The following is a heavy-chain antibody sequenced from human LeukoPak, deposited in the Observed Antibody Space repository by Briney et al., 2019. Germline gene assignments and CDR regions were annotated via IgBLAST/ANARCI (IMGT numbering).Heavy chain of an antibody. J-gene: IGHJ4*02. CDR1: GYTLTELS. V-gene: IGHV1-24*01. D-gene: IGHD1-26*01. Sequence: ASVKVSCKVSGYTLTELSMHWVRQAPGKGLEWMGGFDPEDGETIYAQKFQGRVTMTEDTSTDTAYMELSSLRSEDTAVYYCATVDSGSYVGDLTHPPFDYWGQGTLVTVSS. CDR2: FDPEDGET. CDR3: ATVDSGSYVGDLTHPPFDY.